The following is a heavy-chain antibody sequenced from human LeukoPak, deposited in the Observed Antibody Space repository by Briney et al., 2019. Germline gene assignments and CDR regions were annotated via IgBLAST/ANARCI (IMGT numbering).Heavy chain of an antibody. CDR2: ISYDGSSK. J-gene: IGHJ4*02. V-gene: IGHV3-30-3*01. CDR3: ARDRRNDYFDY. CDR1: GFTFSSYA. Sequence: GGSLRLSCAASGFTFSSYAMHWVRQAPGKGLEWEAVISYDGSSKYFADSVKGRFTISRDNSKNTLYLQMNSLRAEDTAVYYCARDRRNDYFDYWGQGTLVTVSS. D-gene: IGHD2-8*01.